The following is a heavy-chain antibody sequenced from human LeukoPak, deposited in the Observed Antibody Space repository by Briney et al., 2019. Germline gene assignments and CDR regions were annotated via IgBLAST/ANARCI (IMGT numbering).Heavy chain of an antibody. D-gene: IGHD6-19*01. J-gene: IGHJ4*02. CDR3: ARDVGEVTGTHFDY. CDR1: GGFINSHY. CDR2: IYYSGST. V-gene: IGHV4-59*11. Sequence: SETLSLTCTVSGGFINSHYWSWIRQPPGKGREWIGYIYYSGSTNYNPSLKSRVTISLDTSENQFSLNLSSVTPAHTALYFCARDVGEVTGTHFDYWGQGTLVTVSS.